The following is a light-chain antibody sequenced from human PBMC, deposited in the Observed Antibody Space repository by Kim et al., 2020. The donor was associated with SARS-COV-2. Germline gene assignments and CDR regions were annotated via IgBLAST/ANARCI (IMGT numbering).Light chain of an antibody. CDR1: SSDVGGYNY. CDR3: SSYTSSSTRV. J-gene: IGLJ3*02. V-gene: IGLV2-14*04. CDR2: DVS. Sequence: GQSITISCTGTSSDVGGYNYVSWYQQHPGKAPKLMIYDVSKRPSGVSNRFSGSKYGNTASLTISGLQAEDEADYYCSSYTSSSTRVFGGGTQLTVL.